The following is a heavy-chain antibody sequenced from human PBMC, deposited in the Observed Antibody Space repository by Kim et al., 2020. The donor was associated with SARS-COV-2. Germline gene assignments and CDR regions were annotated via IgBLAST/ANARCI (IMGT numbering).Heavy chain of an antibody. CDR3: ARVWFGESKRPRFDP. V-gene: IGHV4-4*07. Sequence: SETLSLTCTVSGGSISSYYWSWIRQPAGKGLEWIGRIYTSGSTNYNPSLKSRVTMSVETSKNQFSLKLSSVTAADTAVYYCARVWFGESKRPRFDPWGQGTLVTVSS. J-gene: IGHJ5*02. CDR2: IYTSGST. D-gene: IGHD3-10*01. CDR1: GGSISSYY.